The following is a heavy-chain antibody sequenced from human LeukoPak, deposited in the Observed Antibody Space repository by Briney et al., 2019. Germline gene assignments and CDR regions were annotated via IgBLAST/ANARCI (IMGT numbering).Heavy chain of an antibody. Sequence: GSLRLSCAASGFTFSSYWMSWVRQAPGKGLEWVANIKQDGSEKYYVDSVKGRFTISRDNAKNSLYLQMNSLRSEDTAVYYCATVGRGGYYGNWFDPWGQGTLVTVSS. CDR3: ATVGRGGYYGNWFDP. V-gene: IGHV3-7*03. D-gene: IGHD3-22*01. CDR2: IKQDGSEK. CDR1: GFTFSSYW. J-gene: IGHJ5*02.